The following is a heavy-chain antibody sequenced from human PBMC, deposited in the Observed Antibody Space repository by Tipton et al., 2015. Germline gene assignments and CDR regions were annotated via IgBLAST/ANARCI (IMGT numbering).Heavy chain of an antibody. V-gene: IGHV3-23*01. D-gene: IGHD3-3*01. J-gene: IGHJ6*02. Sequence: GSLRLSCAASGFTFSSYAMSWVRQAPGKGLEWVSGVSDTGGSTYYADSVRGRFTISRDNSKNTLYLQMSSLRADDTAVYYCAREKGYDFWSNNHVRGMDVWGQGTTVTVSS. CDR2: VSDTGGST. CDR3: AREKGYDFWSNNHVRGMDV. CDR1: GFTFSSYA.